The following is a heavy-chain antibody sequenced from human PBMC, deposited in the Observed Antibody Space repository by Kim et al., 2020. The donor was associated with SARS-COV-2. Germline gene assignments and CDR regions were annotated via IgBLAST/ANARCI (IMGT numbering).Heavy chain of an antibody. V-gene: IGHV4-59*01. Sequence: SETLSLTCTVSGGSISSYYWSWIRQPPGKGLEWIGYIYYSGSTTYNPSLKSRVTISVDTSKNQFSLKLSSVTAADPAAYSCARGYSDILPGYLYYYYGM. D-gene: IGHD3-9*01. CDR1: GGSISSYY. CDR3: ARGYSDILPGYLYYYYGM. J-gene: IGHJ6*01. CDR2: IYYSGST.